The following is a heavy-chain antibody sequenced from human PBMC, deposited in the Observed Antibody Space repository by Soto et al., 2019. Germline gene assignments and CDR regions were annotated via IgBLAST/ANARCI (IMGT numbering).Heavy chain of an antibody. Sequence: QVQLVESGGGLVKPGGSLRLSCATSGFTFSDYYMSWIRQAPGKGLEWVSYIGTRGNTKYYADSVRGRFTISRDNAKNSLYLQMNSLRAAATAVYYCARDGTEYYGEYYDYWGQGIPVTVSS. CDR1: GFTFSDYY. J-gene: IGHJ4*02. CDR2: IGTRGNTK. CDR3: ARDGTEYYGEYYDY. D-gene: IGHD4-17*01. V-gene: IGHV3-11*01.